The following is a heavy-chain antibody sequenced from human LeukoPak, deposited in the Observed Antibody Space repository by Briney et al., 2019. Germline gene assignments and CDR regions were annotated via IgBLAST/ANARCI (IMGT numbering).Heavy chain of an antibody. D-gene: IGHD1-26*01. CDR2: TSYRSKWYN. V-gene: IGHV6-1*01. J-gene: IGHJ4*02. CDR3: ATELIHRGGSYPDY. Sequence: SQTLSLTCAISGDIVSSNSAAWIWIRQSPSRGLQWLGRTSYRSKWYNDYAVSVKSRITINPDTPKNQFSLQLNSLTPEDTTVNFCATELIHRGGSYPDYWGQGTLVTVSS. CDR1: GDIVSSNSAA.